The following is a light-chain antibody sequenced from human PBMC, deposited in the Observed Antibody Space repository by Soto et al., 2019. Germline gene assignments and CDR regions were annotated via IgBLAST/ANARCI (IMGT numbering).Light chain of an antibody. CDR2: DAS. V-gene: IGKV3-11*01. Sequence: EIVLTQSPATLSLSPGEIANRCCRNSQSVSSYLAWYQQKPGQAPRLPIYDASNRATGIPARFSGSGSGTDFTLTISSLEPEDFAVYYCQQRSNWPPWTFGQGTKVDIK. J-gene: IGKJ1*01. CDR1: QSVSSY. CDR3: QQRSNWPPWT.